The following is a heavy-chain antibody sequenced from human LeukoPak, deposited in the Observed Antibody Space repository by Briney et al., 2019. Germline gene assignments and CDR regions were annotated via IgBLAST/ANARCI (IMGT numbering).Heavy chain of an antibody. J-gene: IGHJ4*02. CDR1: GYSFTSYW. CDR3: ARGRIPAVFGASACFDY. V-gene: IGHV5-51*01. CDR2: IYPGDSDT. Sequence: PGESLKISCKGSGYSFTSYWIGWVRQMPGKGLEWMGIIYPGDSDTRYSPSFQGQVTISADKSISTAYLQWSSLKASDTAMYYCARGRIPAVFGASACFDYWGQGTLVTVSS. D-gene: IGHD2-2*01.